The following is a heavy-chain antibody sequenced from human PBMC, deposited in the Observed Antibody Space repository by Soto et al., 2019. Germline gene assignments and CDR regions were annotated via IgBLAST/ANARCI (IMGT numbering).Heavy chain of an antibody. CDR2: ISASGGGT. V-gene: IGHV3-23*01. Sequence: EVQLLESGGALVQPGGSLRLSCAASGFTFSSYAMSWVRQAPGKGLEWVSLISASGGGTYYADSVKGRFTISRDNAKNTLYLQMNSLSAEDTAVFYCAKHMSNGSPEYWGQGTLVTVSS. J-gene: IGHJ4*02. CDR3: AKHMSNGSPEY. CDR1: GFTFSSYA. D-gene: IGHD2-8*01.